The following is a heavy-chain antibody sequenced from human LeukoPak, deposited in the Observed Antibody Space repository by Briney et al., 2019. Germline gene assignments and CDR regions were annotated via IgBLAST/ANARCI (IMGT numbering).Heavy chain of an antibody. CDR1: GGSISSYY. V-gene: IGHV3-15*01. Sequence: ETLSLTCTVSGGSISSYYWSWVRQAPGKGLEWVGRIKSKTDGGTTDYAAPVKGRFTISRDDSKNTLYLQMNSLKTEDTAVYYCTTVPQGPDYWGQGTLVTVSS. CDR2: IKSKTDGGTT. CDR3: TTVPQGPDY. J-gene: IGHJ4*02.